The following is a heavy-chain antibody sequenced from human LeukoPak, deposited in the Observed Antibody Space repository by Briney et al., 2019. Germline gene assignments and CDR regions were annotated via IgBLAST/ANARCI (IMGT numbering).Heavy chain of an antibody. J-gene: IGHJ4*02. CDR3: ARVRLTDYFDY. CDR1: GFTFSSYW. V-gene: IGHV3-7*01. CDR2: IKQDGSEK. D-gene: IGHD3-10*01. Sequence: GGSLRLSCAASGFTFSSYWMSWVRQAPGKGLEWVANIKQDGSEKYYVDSVKGRFTISRDNAKNSLYLRMNSLRAEDTAVYYCARVRLTDYFDYWGQGTLVTVSS.